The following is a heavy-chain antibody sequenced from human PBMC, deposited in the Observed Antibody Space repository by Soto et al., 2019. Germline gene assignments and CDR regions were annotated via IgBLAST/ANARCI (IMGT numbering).Heavy chain of an antibody. D-gene: IGHD1-20*01. CDR2: INPNSGGT. CDR1: GYTFTGYY. J-gene: IGHJ6*02. V-gene: IGHV1-2*04. Sequence: WASVKVSCKASGYTFTGYYMHWVRQAPGQGLEWMGWINPNSGGTNYAQKFQGWVTMTRDTSISTAYMELSRLRSDDTAVYYCARGGIPEKGGGQDYYYYGMDVWGQGTTVTVSS. CDR3: ARGGIPEKGGGQDYYYYGMDV.